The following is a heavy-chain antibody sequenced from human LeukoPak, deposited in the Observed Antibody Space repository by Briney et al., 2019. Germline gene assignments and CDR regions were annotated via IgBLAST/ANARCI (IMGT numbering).Heavy chain of an antibody. D-gene: IGHD6-19*01. CDR3: AREPRPWLASHGMDV. CDR1: GFTVSSNY. Sequence: GGSVRLCCAASGFTVSSNYMSWVRQAPGKGLEWVSVIYSGGSTYYADSVKGRFTISRDNSKNTLYLQMNSLRAEDTAVYYCAREPRPWLASHGMDVWGQGTTVTVSS. CDR2: IYSGGST. V-gene: IGHV3-53*01. J-gene: IGHJ6*02.